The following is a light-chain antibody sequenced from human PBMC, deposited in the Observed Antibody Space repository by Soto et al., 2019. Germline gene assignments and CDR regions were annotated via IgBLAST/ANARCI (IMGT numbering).Light chain of an antibody. V-gene: IGKV1-5*01. J-gene: IGKJ1*01. Sequence: DIQMTQSPSTLSAPVGDRVTITCRASQSINNWLAWYQQKPGKAPRLLIYDASNLESGVPSRFSGSGSGTEFTLTISSLQPDDFATYYCQQYNIWPPWTFGQGTRVEIK. CDR3: QQYNIWPPWT. CDR1: QSINNW. CDR2: DAS.